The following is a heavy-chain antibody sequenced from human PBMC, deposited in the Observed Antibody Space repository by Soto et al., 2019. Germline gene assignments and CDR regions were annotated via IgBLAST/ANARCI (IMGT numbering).Heavy chain of an antibody. CDR2: INPNSGGT. CDR3: ARASMVRGVITQYFDYGMDV. D-gene: IGHD3-10*01. J-gene: IGHJ6*02. V-gene: IGHV1-2*04. CDR1: GYTFTGYY. Sequence: ASVKVSCKASGYTFTGYYMHWGRQAPGQGLEWMGWINPNSGGTNYAQKFQGWVTMTRDTSISTAYMELSRLRSDDTAVYYCARASMVRGVITQYFDYGMDVWGQGTTVTVSS.